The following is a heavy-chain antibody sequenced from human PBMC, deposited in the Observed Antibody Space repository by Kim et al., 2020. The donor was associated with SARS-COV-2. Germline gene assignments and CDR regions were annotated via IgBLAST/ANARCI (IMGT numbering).Heavy chain of an antibody. Sequence: GGSLRLSCAASGFTFTNAWMSWVRQAPGKGLEWVGRIKSKTNGGTTDYAAPMKGRFTVSRDDSKTTLYLQMNSLETEDTAVYYCTTEMPTINTGNYFDYWGQGTLVTVSS. V-gene: IGHV3-15*01. D-gene: IGHD1-1*01. CDR1: GFTFTNAW. J-gene: IGHJ4*02. CDR2: IKSKTNGGTT. CDR3: TTEMPTINTGNYFDY.